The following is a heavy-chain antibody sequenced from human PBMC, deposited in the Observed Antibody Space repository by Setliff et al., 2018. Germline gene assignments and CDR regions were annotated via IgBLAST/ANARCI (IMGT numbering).Heavy chain of an antibody. V-gene: IGHV1-2*06. D-gene: IGHD3-22*01. CDR1: GYTFTGYY. CDR2: INPNSGGT. CDR3: ARGALYYDSSGYYPDY. Sequence: WASVKVSCKASGYTFTGYYMYWVRQAPGQGLEWMGRINPNSGGTNYAQKFQGRVTMTRDTSISTVYMELSRLRSDDTAVYYCARGALYYDSSGYYPDYWGQGTLVTVSS. J-gene: IGHJ4*02.